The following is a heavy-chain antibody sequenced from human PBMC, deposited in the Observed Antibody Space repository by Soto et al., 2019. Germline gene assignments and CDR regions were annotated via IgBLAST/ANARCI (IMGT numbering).Heavy chain of an antibody. J-gene: IGHJ4*02. CDR1: GGSISSGGYY. D-gene: IGHD6-19*01. V-gene: IGHV4-61*08. Sequence: PSETLSLTCTVSGGSISSGGYYWSWIRQHPGKGLEWIGYIYYSGSTNYNPSLKSRVTISVDTSKNQFSLKLSSVTAADTAVYYCARGIVSQQWLVSELHYYFDYWGQGTLVTVS. CDR2: IYYSGST. CDR3: ARGIVSQQWLVSELHYYFDY.